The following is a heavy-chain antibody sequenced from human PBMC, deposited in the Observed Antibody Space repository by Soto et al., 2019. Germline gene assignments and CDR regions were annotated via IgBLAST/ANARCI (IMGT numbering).Heavy chain of an antibody. Sequence: PGESLKISCKASGYSFAYYLIGWVRQLPGRGLEWIGIVQPGDSNNKYSPSFQGQVTISADKSINTAYLQWTNLRASDTAIYYCARLVGATRNFDYGGQGTMVTVSS. V-gene: IGHV5-51*01. D-gene: IGHD1-26*01. CDR3: ARLVGATRNFDY. CDR1: GYSFAYYL. CDR2: VQPGDSNN. J-gene: IGHJ4*02.